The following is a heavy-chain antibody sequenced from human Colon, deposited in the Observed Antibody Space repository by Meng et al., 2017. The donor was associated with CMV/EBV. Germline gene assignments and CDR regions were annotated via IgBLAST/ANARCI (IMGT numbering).Heavy chain of an antibody. D-gene: IGHD3-3*01. CDR2: IYHSGST. J-gene: IGHJ5*02. CDR3: ARTNTYYDFWSGYLGVDWFDP. Sequence: SETLSLTCTVSGYSISSGYYWGWIRQPPGKGLEWIVSIYHSGSTYYNPSLKSRVTISVDTSKNQFSLKLSSVTAADTAVYYCARTNTYYDFWSGYLGVDWFDPWGQGTLVTVSS. CDR1: GYSISSGYY. V-gene: IGHV4-38-2*02.